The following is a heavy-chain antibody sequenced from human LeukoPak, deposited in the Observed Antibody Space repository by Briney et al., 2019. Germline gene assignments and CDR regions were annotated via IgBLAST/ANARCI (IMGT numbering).Heavy chain of an antibody. J-gene: IGHJ6*02. CDR2: IYYSGST. CDR3: ARYTVSSYYYGMDV. CDR1: GGSISSYY. D-gene: IGHD4-17*01. Sequence: PSETLSLTCTVSGGSISSYYWSWIRQPPGKGLEWIGYIYYSGSTNYNPSLKSRVTLSVDTSKNQFSLKLSSVTAADTAVYYCARYTVSSYYYGMDVWGQGTTVTVSS. V-gene: IGHV4-59*01.